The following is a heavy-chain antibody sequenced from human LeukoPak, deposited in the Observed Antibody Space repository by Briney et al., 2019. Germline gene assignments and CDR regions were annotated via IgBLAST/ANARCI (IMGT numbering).Heavy chain of an antibody. D-gene: IGHD5-18*01. CDR1: GYTFTAYY. Sequence: GASVKVSCKASGYTFTAYYIHWVRQAPGQGLEWMGWINPNGGGTNYAQKFQGGVTMTRDASISAAYMELSRLRSDDTAVYYCARVSPNTAMVSFDNWGQGTLVTVSS. J-gene: IGHJ4*02. CDR2: INPNGGGT. V-gene: IGHV1-2*02. CDR3: ARVSPNTAMVSFDN.